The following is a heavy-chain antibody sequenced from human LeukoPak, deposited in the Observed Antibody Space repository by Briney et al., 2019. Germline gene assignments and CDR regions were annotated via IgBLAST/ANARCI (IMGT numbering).Heavy chain of an antibody. J-gene: IGHJ4*02. CDR2: INHSGST. CDR3: ARGRIVVIPAAIKLYDY. Sequence: PSETLSLTCAVYGGSFSGYYWSWIRQPPGKGLEWIGEINHSGSTNYNPSLKSRVTISVDTSKNQFSLKLSSVTAADTAVYYCARGRIVVIPAAIKLYDYWGQGTVVTVSS. CDR1: GGSFSGYY. V-gene: IGHV4-34*01. D-gene: IGHD2-2*01.